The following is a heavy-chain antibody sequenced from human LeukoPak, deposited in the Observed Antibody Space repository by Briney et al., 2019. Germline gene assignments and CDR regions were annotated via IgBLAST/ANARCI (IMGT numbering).Heavy chain of an antibody. CDR1: GVSMSAYQ. Sequence: PSETLSLTCTVSGVSMSAYQWSWVRQSPEKGQDWIGCINTKGETSYNPSLKRRVTTSVDTSKSQFSLRLTSVTAADTAVYYCATSNDAKIAPFDHWGQGAPVTVSS. D-gene: IGHD2-21*01. CDR3: ATSNDAKIAPFDH. CDR2: INTKGET. V-gene: IGHV4-4*09. J-gene: IGHJ4*02.